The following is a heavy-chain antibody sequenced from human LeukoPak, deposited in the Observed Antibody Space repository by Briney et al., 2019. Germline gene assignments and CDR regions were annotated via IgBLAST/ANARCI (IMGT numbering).Heavy chain of an antibody. J-gene: IGHJ4*02. V-gene: IGHV4-39*01. CDR1: GGSISSSSYY. D-gene: IGHD6-13*01. CDR3: ARVRGRSSWPSFDY. CDR2: IYYSGST. Sequence: SETLSLTCTVSGGSISSSSYYWGWIRQPPGKGLEWIGSIYYSGSTYYNPSLKSRVTISVDTSKNRFSLKLSSVTAADTAVYYCARVRGRSSWPSFDYWGQGTLVTVSS.